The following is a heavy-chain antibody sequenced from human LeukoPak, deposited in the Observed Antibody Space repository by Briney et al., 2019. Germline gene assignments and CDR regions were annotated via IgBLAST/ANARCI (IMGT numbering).Heavy chain of an antibody. CDR3: ARDFFGYDFWSGSPYNWFDP. Sequence: GGSLRLSCAASGFTVSSNYMSWVRQAPGKGLEWASSISSSSSYIYYADSVKGRFTISRDNAKNSLYLQMNSLRAEDTAVYYCARDFFGYDFWSGSPYNWFDPWGQGTLVTVSS. V-gene: IGHV3-21*01. J-gene: IGHJ5*02. CDR2: ISSSSSYI. CDR1: GFTVSSNY. D-gene: IGHD3-3*01.